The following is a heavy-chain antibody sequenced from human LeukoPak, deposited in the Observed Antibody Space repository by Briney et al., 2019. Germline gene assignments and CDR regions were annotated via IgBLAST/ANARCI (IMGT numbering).Heavy chain of an antibody. CDR2: IYYSGSL. Sequence: SQTLSLTCTVSGGSISSSSYYWGWIRQPPGKGLEWIESIYYSGSLCYNPSLKSRVTISLDTSNNQLSVKLSAVTAADTAVYYCATLGYSYGTDYWGQGTLVTVSS. CDR1: GGSISSSSYY. D-gene: IGHD5-18*01. V-gene: IGHV4-39*07. J-gene: IGHJ4*02. CDR3: ATLGYSYGTDY.